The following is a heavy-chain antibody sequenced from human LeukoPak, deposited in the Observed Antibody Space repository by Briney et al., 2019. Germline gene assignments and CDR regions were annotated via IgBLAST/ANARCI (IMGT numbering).Heavy chain of an antibody. CDR3: ARGSHGEHDS. D-gene: IGHD4-17*01. CDR1: GFSFNIYA. J-gene: IGHJ5*01. Sequence: GGSLRLSCAASGFSFNIYAMSWVRQAPGKGLEWVAAIDRSGRSTFYADSVKGRFTISKDNSKNTLYLQINSLRVDDTAIYYCARGSHGEHDSWGQGTLVTVS. CDR2: IDRSGRST. V-gene: IGHV3-23*05.